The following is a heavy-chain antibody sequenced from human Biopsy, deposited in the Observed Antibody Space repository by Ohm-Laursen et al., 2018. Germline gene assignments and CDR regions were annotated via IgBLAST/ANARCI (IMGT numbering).Heavy chain of an antibody. V-gene: IGHV1-69*06. J-gene: IGHJ1*01. Sequence: GASVKVSCKAPGGTFSNYGVNWVRQAPGQGLEWLGGNIPILGTGNYAQKFQDRVTVAADKSTSTATMELRSLRSDDTAVYYCATKLTGYFHHWGQGTLVIVSS. CDR1: GGTFSNYG. CDR2: NIPILGTG. CDR3: ATKLTGYFHH. D-gene: IGHD3-9*01.